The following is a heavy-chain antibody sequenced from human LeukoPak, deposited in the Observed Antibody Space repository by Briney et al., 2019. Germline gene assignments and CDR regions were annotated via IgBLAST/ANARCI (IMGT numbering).Heavy chain of an antibody. V-gene: IGHV3-74*01. D-gene: IGHD1-26*01. CDR1: GFTFSNYW. CDR2: TDTDGRST. Sequence: GGSLRLSCAASGFTFSNYWMHWVRQVPGKGLVWVARTDTDGRSTSYADSVKGRFTISRDNAKNTVHLQMNSLRAEDTAVYYCARAFQLRDYWGQGTLVTVSS. J-gene: IGHJ4*02. CDR3: ARAFQLRDY.